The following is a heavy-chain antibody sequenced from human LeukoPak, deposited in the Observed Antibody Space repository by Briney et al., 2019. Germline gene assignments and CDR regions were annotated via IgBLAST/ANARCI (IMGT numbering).Heavy chain of an antibody. CDR2: FNWNGDTT. V-gene: IGHV3-20*04. CDR3: AREGRDDYNSHYYYGMDV. CDR1: RFTFDVYA. Sequence: PGGSLRLSWAPSRFTFDVYAMRWVRQAQGKGLEWVSGFNWNGDTTGYANYVQGRFTISRDNAKNSLYLQMNSLRAEDTAVYYCAREGRDDYNSHYYYGMDVWGQGTTVTVSS. J-gene: IGHJ6*01. D-gene: IGHD5-24*01.